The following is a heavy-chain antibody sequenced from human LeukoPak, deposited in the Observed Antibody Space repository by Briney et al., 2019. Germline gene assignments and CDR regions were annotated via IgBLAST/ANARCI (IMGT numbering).Heavy chain of an antibody. V-gene: IGHV6-1*01. Sequence: SQTLSLTCAISGDSVSSNSAAWNWIRQSPSRGLEWLGRTYYRSKWYNDYAVSVKCRITINPDTSKNQFSLQLNSVTPEDTAVYYCARGGGTQYCSGGSCYFKFRYYMDVWGKGTTVTVSS. CDR1: GDSVSSNSAA. CDR2: TYYRSKWYN. CDR3: ARGGGTQYCSGGSCYFKFRYYMDV. J-gene: IGHJ6*03. D-gene: IGHD2-15*01.